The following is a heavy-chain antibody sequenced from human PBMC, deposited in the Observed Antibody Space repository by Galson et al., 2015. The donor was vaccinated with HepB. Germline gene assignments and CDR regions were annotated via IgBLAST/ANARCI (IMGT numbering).Heavy chain of an antibody. CDR2: IIPILGIA. J-gene: IGHJ4*02. D-gene: IGHD3-22*01. V-gene: IGHV1-69*04. CDR3: ASSPIPGVYAYYYDSSGYPALDY. Sequence: SVKVSCKASGGTFSSYAISWVRQAPGQGLEWMGRIIPILGIANYARKFQGRVTITADKSTSTAYMELSSLRSEDTAVYYCASSPIPGVYAYYYDSSGYPALDYWGQGTLVTVSS. CDR1: GGTFSSYA.